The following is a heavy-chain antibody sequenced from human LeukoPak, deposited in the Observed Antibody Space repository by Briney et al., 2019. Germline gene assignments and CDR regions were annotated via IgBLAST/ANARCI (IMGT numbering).Heavy chain of an antibody. CDR1: GFTFSSYA. CDR3: AKRGIVVVPAPYGMDV. V-gene: IGHV3-23*01. D-gene: IGHD2-2*01. CDR2: ISGSGGST. Sequence: PGGSLRLSCAASGFTFSSYAMSWVRQAPGKGLEWVSAISGSGGSTYYADSVKGRFTISRDNSKNTLYLQMNSLRAEDTAVYYCAKRGIVVVPAPYGMDVWGQGTTVTVSS. J-gene: IGHJ6*02.